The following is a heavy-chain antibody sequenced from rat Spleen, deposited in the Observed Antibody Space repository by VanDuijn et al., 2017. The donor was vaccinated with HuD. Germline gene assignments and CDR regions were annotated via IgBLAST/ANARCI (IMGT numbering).Heavy chain of an antibody. V-gene: IGHV2-19*01. J-gene: IGHJ4*01. CDR2: ISSGGST. Sequence: QVQLKESRPGLVQPSQTLSLTCTVSGFSLMDYSVHWIRQPPGKGLEWIAAISSGGSTYYNSALKSRLSISRATSKSQVFLKMNSRQTEDTAAYYCARVTRDDVMDAWCQGASVTVSS. CDR3: ARVTRDDVMDA. CDR1: GFSLMDYS.